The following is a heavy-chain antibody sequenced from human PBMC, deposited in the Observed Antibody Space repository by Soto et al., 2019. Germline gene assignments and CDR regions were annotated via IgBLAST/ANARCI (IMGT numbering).Heavy chain of an antibody. J-gene: IGHJ4*02. CDR2: IYDSGTT. CDR3: AARCSGGNCYESVLDF. CDR1: GGPIGSYV. V-gene: IGHV4-59*04. Sequence: PSETLSLPCPVFGGPIGSYVCRWMRQPPGKGREYIGYIYDSGTTCYSPSLKSRVIISVDTSKNQFSLSLGSVTAADTAVYYCAARCSGGNCYESVLDFWGRGLLVTVSS. D-gene: IGHD2-15*01.